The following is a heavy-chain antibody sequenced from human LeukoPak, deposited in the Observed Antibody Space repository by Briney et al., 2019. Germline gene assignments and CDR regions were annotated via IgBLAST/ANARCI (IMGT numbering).Heavy chain of an antibody. J-gene: IGHJ5*02. CDR3: ARPLGSLKEYWWFDP. CDR2: ISAYNDNT. CDR1: GYTFTSYG. D-gene: IGHD2/OR15-2a*01. Sequence: ASVKLSCKASGYTFTSYGISWVRQAPGQGLEWMGWISAYNDNTNYAQKLHGRVTMTTDTSTSTAYMALRRLRSDDTDVYFCARPLGSLKEYWWFDPWGQGTLVTVSS. V-gene: IGHV1-18*01.